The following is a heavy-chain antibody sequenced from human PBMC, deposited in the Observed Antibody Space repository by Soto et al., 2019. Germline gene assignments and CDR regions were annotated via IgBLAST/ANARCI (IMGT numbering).Heavy chain of an antibody. CDR1: GGTYNSYA. CDR2: IIPIFGSA. D-gene: IGHD3-16*01. Sequence: QVHLVQSGAEVKKPGSSVKVSCKASGGTYNSYAVSWVRQAPGQGLEWVGGIIPIFGSAKYAQKFQGRVTSTADKSTRTTYMELNRRRSDHTAVYYCAHTPPNIMPPRPVRSYDDLDPWGQGTPVTVSS. CDR3: AHTPPNIMPPRPVRSYDDLDP. J-gene: IGHJ5*02. V-gene: IGHV1-69*06.